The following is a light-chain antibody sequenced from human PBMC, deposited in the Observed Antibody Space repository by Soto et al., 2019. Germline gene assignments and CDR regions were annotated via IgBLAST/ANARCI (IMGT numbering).Light chain of an antibody. CDR2: EVS. Sequence: QSALTQPASVSGSPGQSITISCTGTSNDVGGFDFVSWYQQHPGKAPKVIIYEVSNRPSGVSDRFSGSKSGNTASLTIPGLQAEDEADYYCNSYTSTSARVFGGGTKLTVL. CDR1: SNDVGGFDF. CDR3: NSYTSTSARV. J-gene: IGLJ3*02. V-gene: IGLV2-14*01.